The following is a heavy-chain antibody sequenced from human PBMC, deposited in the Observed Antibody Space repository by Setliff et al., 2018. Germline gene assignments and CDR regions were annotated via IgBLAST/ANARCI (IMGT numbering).Heavy chain of an antibody. Sequence: SETLSLTCTVSGASISSGSYYWSWIRQPAGKGLEWIGHIYTSGSTNYNPSLKSRVTISIDTSKNQFSLRLSSVTAADTAVYYCARGPRYSGSYYVNYWGQGTLVTVSS. CDR2: IYTSGST. V-gene: IGHV4-61*09. CDR1: GASISSGSYY. J-gene: IGHJ4*02. D-gene: IGHD1-26*01. CDR3: ARGPRYSGSYYVNY.